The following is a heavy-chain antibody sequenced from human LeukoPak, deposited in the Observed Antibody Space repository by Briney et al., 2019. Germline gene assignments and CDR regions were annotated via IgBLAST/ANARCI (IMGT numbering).Heavy chain of an antibody. CDR1: GYTFTGYY. V-gene: IGHV1-2*02. J-gene: IGHJ4*02. D-gene: IGHD1-26*01. Sequence: ASVKVSCKASGYTFTGYYMHWVRQAPGQGLEWMGWINPNSGGTNYAQKFQGRVTMTRDTSISTAYMERSRLRSDDTAVYYCARDRRGVGANDYWGQGTLVTVSS. CDR3: ARDRRGVGANDY. CDR2: INPNSGGT.